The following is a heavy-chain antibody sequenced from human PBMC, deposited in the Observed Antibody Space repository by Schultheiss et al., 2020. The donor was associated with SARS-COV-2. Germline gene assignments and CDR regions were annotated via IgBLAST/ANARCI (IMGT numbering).Heavy chain of an antibody. V-gene: IGHV3-53*01. CDR2: IYSGGST. J-gene: IGHJ1*01. Sequence: GSLRLSCAASGFTVSSNYMSWVRQAPGKGLEWVSVIYSGGSTYYADSVKGRFTISRDNSKNTLYLQMNSLRAEDTAVYYCARDGAVTLIYFQHWGQGTLVTVSS. CDR1: GFTVSSNY. CDR3: ARDGAVTLIYFQH. D-gene: IGHD4-17*01.